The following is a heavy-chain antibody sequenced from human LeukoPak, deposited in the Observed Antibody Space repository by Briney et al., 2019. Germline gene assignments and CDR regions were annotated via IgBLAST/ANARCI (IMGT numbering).Heavy chain of an antibody. CDR2: INPGGGST. Sequence: ASVKVSCKASGYTFTTYYVHWVRQAPGQGLEWMGFINPGGGSTSYAQKFQGRVTMTSVTSTSTIYMELSSLRSEDTAVYYCARNVDSGLDYWGQGTLVTVSS. D-gene: IGHD3-10*01. CDR1: GYTFTTYY. V-gene: IGHV1-46*03. J-gene: IGHJ4*02. CDR3: ARNVDSGLDY.